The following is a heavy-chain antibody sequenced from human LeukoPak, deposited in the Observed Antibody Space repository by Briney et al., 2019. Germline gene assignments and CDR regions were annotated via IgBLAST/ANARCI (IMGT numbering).Heavy chain of an antibody. D-gene: IGHD3-10*01. CDR2: INHSGNT. J-gene: IGHJ4*02. CDR3: ARGKVWYGELEDAYYFDS. Sequence: PSETLSLTCAVSGGSCSDDYWTWIRQPPGKGLEWIGDINHSGNTNYNPSLKSRVTISLHTSKNQFSLKLSSVTAADTAVYYCARGKVWYGELEDAYYFDSWGQGTLVTVSS. CDR1: GGSCSDDY. V-gene: IGHV4-34*01.